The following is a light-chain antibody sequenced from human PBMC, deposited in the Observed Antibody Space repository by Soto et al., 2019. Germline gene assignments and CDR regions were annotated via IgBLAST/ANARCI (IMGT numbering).Light chain of an antibody. CDR2: ADS. J-gene: IGLJ1*01. CDR1: NIGSKS. V-gene: IGLV3-21*02. Sequence: SYELTQAPSVSVAPGQTARIGCGGDNIGSKSVHWYQQRPGQAPVLVVYADSDRPSGIPERFSGSNPGNTATLTISRVEAGDDDDYYCQVGDDDTEHVVFVPGTKLTVL. CDR3: QVGDDDTEHVV.